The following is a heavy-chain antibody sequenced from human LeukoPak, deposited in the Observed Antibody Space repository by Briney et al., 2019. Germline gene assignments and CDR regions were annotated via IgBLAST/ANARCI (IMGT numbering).Heavy chain of an antibody. Sequence: SETLFLTCAVSGVSISSGGFSWTWIRQPPGKGLEWIGYIYHSGSTYYNPSLKSRVTISVDRSKNQFSLKLSSVTAADTAVYYCARQYSSSWRGFFDYWGQGTLVTVSS. CDR2: IYHSGST. V-gene: IGHV4-30-2*01. CDR3: ARQYSSSWRGFFDY. J-gene: IGHJ4*02. CDR1: GVSISSGGFS. D-gene: IGHD6-13*01.